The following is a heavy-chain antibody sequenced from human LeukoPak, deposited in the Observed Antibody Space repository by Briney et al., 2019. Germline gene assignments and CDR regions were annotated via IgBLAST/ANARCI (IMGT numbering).Heavy chain of an antibody. CDR1: GYTFTSYY. CDR2: INPSGGST. Sequence: GASVKVSCKASGYTFTSYYMHWVRQAPGQGLEWMGIINPSGGSTSYAQKFQGRVTMTRDTSTSTVYMELSSLRSEDTAVYYCARGGRTMIVVVSHAFDIWGQGTMVTVSS. CDR3: ARGGRTMIVVVSHAFDI. J-gene: IGHJ3*02. D-gene: IGHD3-22*01. V-gene: IGHV1-46*01.